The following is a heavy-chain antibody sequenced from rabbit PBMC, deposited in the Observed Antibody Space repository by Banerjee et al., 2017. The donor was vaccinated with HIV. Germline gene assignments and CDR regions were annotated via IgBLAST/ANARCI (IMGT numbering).Heavy chain of an antibody. V-gene: IGHV1S40*01. J-gene: IGHJ2*01. D-gene: IGHD8-1*01. CDR2: IYSGSSGTT. CDR3: ARAISNNYFSFNP. CDR1: GFSFSSDYA. Sequence: QSLEESGGDLVKPGASLTLTCTASGFSFSSDYAMCWVRQAPGKGLEWIACIYSGSSGTTYYASWAKGRFTIYKSTATTVTLQKTSLTAADTATYFCARAISNNYFSFNPWGPGTLVT.